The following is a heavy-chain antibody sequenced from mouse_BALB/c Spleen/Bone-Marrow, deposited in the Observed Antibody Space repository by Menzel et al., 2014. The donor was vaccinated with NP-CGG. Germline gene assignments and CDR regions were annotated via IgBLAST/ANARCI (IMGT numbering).Heavy chain of an antibody. Sequence: GKLMGSGPGLGGPSQSLSITCTLSGFSLXSYGVHWVRQPPGKGLEGLGGIWSDGSTTYNSALKSRLSISKDNSKSQVFLKMNSLRTDDTAMYYCARNGNFYAMDYWGQGTSVTVSS. D-gene: IGHD2-1*01. CDR1: GFSLXSYG. CDR3: ARNGNFYAMDY. J-gene: IGHJ4*01. V-gene: IGHV2-6*02. CDR2: IWSDGST.